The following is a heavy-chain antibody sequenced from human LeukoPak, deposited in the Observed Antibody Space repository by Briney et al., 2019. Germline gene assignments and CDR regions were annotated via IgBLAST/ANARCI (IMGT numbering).Heavy chain of an antibody. CDR1: GYSFSGHY. CDR2: INPNSGGT. CDR3: ARGYQLLYGDYYYYMDV. D-gene: IGHD2-2*02. V-gene: IGHV1-2*02. Sequence: ASVKVSCKASGYSFSGHYVHWVRQAPGQGLEWMGRINPNSGGTNYAQKFQGRVTMTRDTSISTAYMELSRLRSDDTAVYYCARGYQLLYGDYYYYMDVWGKGTTVTVSS. J-gene: IGHJ6*03.